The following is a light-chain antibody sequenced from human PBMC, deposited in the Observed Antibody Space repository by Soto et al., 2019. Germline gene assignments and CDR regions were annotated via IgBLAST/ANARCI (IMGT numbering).Light chain of an antibody. V-gene: IGLV4-69*01. J-gene: IGLJ2*01. CDR3: QTLGPGFRV. CDR1: SGHSTYS. Sequence: QSVLTQSPSASASLGASVRLTCTLSSGHSTYSIAWHQQQPEKGPRFLMNLNSDGSLSKGDGIPDRFSGSTSGAERYLTISSLQSEDEADYYCQTLGPGFRVFGGGTKVTVL. CDR2: LNSDGSL.